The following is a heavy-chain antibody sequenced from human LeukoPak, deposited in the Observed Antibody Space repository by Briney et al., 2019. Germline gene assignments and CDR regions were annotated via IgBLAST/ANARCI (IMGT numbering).Heavy chain of an antibody. CDR1: GYSFTNYW. CDR3: ARHGVVPATDDAFDI. CDR2: IFRGDSDT. Sequence: GESLKISCKLSGYSFTNYWIGWVRQMPGKGLEWMGIIFRGDSDTRYSPSFRGLVTFSADKSINTAYLHWSSLKASDTALYYCARHGVVPATDDAFDIWGQGTMLTVSS. V-gene: IGHV5-51*01. J-gene: IGHJ3*02. D-gene: IGHD2-2*01.